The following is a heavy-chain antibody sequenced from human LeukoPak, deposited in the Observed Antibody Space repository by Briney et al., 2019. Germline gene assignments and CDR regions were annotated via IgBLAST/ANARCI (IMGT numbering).Heavy chain of an antibody. J-gene: IGHJ5*02. D-gene: IGHD4-23*01. CDR2: MNPNSGNT. CDR3: ARVPVGTPGWFDP. V-gene: IGHV1-8*01. Sequence: ASVKVSCKASGYTFTSYDINWVRQATGQGLEWMGWMNPNSGNTGYAQKFRGRVTMTTNTSISTAYMELSSLRSDDTAVYYCARVPVGTPGWFDPWGQGTLVTVSS. CDR1: GYTFTSYD.